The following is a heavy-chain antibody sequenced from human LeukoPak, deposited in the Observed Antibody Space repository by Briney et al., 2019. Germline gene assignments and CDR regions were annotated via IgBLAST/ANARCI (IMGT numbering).Heavy chain of an antibody. CDR1: GYTFTGYY. CDR2: INPNSGGT. D-gene: IGHD3-10*01. J-gene: IGHJ5*02. Sequence: GASVKVSCKASGYTFTGYYMHWVRQAPGQGLEWMGWINPNSGGTNYAQKFQGRVTMTRDTSISPACMELSRLRSDDTAVYYCARGQVRGVISWFDPWGQGTLVTVSS. CDR3: ARGQVRGVISWFDP. V-gene: IGHV1-2*02.